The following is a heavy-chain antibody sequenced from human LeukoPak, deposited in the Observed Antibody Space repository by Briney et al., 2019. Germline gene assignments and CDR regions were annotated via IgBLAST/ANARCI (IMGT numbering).Heavy chain of an antibody. J-gene: IGHJ4*02. V-gene: IGHV3-21*01. CDR2: IVSSSSYI. Sequence: SGGSLRLSCAASGFTFSSYSMNWVRQAPGKGPEWVSSIVSSSSYIYYADSVKGRFTISRDNAKNSLYLQMNSLRAEDTAVYYCARVDIAAAGDFDYWGQGTLVTVSS. D-gene: IGHD6-13*01. CDR3: ARVDIAAAGDFDY. CDR1: GFTFSSYS.